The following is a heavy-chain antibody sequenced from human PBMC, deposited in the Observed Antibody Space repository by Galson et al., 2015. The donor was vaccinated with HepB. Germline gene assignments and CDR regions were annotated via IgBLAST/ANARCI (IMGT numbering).Heavy chain of an antibody. CDR1: GFSFSGSA. Sequence: SLRLSCAASGFSFSGSAIHWVRQASGKGPEWIRRIRSKGSDYATAYAASLKGRFTISRDDSKNTAFLHMKSLKTEDTAVYYCLRLGDLSGYSSSWGQGTLVTVSS. J-gene: IGHJ4*02. CDR3: LRLGDLSGYSSS. D-gene: IGHD6-13*01. V-gene: IGHV3-73*01. CDR2: IRSKGSDYAT.